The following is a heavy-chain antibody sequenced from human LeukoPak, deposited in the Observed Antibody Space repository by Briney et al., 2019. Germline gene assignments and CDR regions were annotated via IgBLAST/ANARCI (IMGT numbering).Heavy chain of an antibody. CDR2: IIPIFGTA. Sequence: ASVKVSCKASGGTFSSYAISWVRQAPGQGPEWMGGIIPIFGTANYAQKFQGRVTITADESTSTAYMELSSLRSEDTAVYYCAREVQVVPAATHYYYYYMDAWGKGTTVTVSS. J-gene: IGHJ6*03. CDR1: GGTFSSYA. CDR3: AREVQVVPAATHYYYYYMDA. D-gene: IGHD2-2*01. V-gene: IGHV1-69*01.